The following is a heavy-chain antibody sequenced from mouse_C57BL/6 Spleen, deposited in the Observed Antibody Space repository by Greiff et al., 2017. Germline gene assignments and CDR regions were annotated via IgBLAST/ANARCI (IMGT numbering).Heavy chain of an antibody. D-gene: IGHD2-4*01. CDR3: ARLPYDYDLYYFDY. CDR1: GYTFTGYW. V-gene: IGHV1-9*01. J-gene: IGHJ2*01. CDR2: ILPGSGST. Sequence: QVTLKVSGAELMKPGASVKLSCKATGYTFTGYWIEWVKQRPGHGLEWIGEILPGSGSTNYNEKFKGKATFTADTSSNTAYMQLSSLTTEDSAIYYCARLPYDYDLYYFDYWGQGTTLTVSS.